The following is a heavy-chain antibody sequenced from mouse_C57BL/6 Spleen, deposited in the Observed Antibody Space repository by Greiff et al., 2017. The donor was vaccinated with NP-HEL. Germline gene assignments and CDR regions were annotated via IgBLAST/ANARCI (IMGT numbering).Heavy chain of an antibody. D-gene: IGHD1-1*01. J-gene: IGHJ4*01. CDR3: GLTVVEGAMDD. V-gene: IGHV5S21*01. CDR1: GFTFSSYA. Sequence: EVQLVESGEGLVKPGGSLKLSCAASGFTFSSYAMSWVRQTPEKRLEWVAYISSGGDYIYYADTVKGRFTISRDNARNTLYLQMSSLKSEDTAIYYCGLTVVEGAMDDWGQGTSVTVSS. CDR2: ISSGGDYI.